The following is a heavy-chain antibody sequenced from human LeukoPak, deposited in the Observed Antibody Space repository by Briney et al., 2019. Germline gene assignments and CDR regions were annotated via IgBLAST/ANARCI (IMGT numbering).Heavy chain of an antibody. V-gene: IGHV4-34*01. Sequence: SETLSLTCAVYGGSFSGYYWSWIRQPPGKGLEWIGEINHSGSTNYNPSLKSRVTISVDTSKNQFSLKLSSVTAADTAVYYCAGGDSSSINWFDPWSQGTLVTVSS. CDR3: AGGDSSSINWFDP. J-gene: IGHJ5*02. D-gene: IGHD6-13*01. CDR2: INHSGST. CDR1: GGSFSGYY.